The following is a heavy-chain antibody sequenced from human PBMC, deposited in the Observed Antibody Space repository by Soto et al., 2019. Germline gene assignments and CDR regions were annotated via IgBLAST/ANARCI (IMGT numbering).Heavy chain of an antibody. Sequence: QVQLVQSGAEVKKPGSSVKVSCKDSGGTFSSYSINWVRQAPGQGLEWMGEIIPIFGTANYAQKFQGRVTITADESTSTAYMEQSSLRSEDTAVYYCARDGGRHSGGIDYWGQGTLVTVSS. D-gene: IGHD1-26*01. J-gene: IGHJ4*02. V-gene: IGHV1-69*01. CDR1: GGTFSSYS. CDR3: ARDGGRHSGGIDY. CDR2: IIPIFGTA.